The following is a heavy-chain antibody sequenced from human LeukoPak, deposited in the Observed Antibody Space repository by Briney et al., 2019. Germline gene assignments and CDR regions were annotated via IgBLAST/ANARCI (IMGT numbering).Heavy chain of an antibody. D-gene: IGHD3-10*01. CDR1: GGSFSGYY. J-gene: IGHJ4*02. Sequence: SETLSLTCAVYGGSFSGYYWSWIRQPPGKGLEWIGEINHSGSTNYNPSLKSRVTISVDTSKNQFSLKLSSVTAADTAVYYCARHRWGSGSYYGRWGQGTLVTVSS. CDR3: ARHRWGSGSYYGR. V-gene: IGHV4-34*01. CDR2: INHSGST.